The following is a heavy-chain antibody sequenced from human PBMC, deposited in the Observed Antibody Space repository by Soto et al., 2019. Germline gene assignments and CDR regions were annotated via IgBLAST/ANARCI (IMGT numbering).Heavy chain of an antibody. CDR3: AMISAAGKYLYGMDG. Sequence: GESLKISCKGSGYSFTSYWIGWVRQMPGKGLEWMGIIYPGDSDTRYSPSFQGQVTISADKSISTAYLQWSSLKASDTAMYYCAMISAAGKYLYGMDGWGQGTTVPVAS. V-gene: IGHV5-51*01. J-gene: IGHJ6*02. CDR2: IYPGDSDT. CDR1: GYSFTSYW. D-gene: IGHD6-13*01.